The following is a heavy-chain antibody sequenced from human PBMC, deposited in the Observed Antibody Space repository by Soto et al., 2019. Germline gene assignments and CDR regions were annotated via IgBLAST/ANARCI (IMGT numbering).Heavy chain of an antibody. CDR1: GFTFSSYW. CDR2: IKEDGSVA. Sequence: VESGGGLVQPGGSLRLSCAASGFTFSSYWMSWFRQTPGKGLAWVANIKEDGSVAQYADSVKGRFTISRDNAKNSLYLQMSGLRADDTAVYYCVREWSYWGQGALVTVSS. V-gene: IGHV3-7*01. CDR3: VREWSY. J-gene: IGHJ4*02. D-gene: IGHD2-15*01.